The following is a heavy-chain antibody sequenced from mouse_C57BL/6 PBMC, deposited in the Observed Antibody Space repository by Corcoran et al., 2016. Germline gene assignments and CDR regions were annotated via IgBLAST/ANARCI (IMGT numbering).Heavy chain of an antibody. J-gene: IGHJ1*03. CDR3: ARRGVPYGSTLFDV. Sequence: QVQLQQSGAELARPGASVKLSCKASGYTFTSYGISWVKQRTGQGLEWIGEIYPRSGNTYYNEKFKGKATLTADKSSSTAYMELRSLTSEDSAVYFCARRGVPYGSTLFDVWGTGTTVTVSS. D-gene: IGHD1-1*01. V-gene: IGHV1-81*01. CDR1: GYTFTSYG. CDR2: IYPRSGNT.